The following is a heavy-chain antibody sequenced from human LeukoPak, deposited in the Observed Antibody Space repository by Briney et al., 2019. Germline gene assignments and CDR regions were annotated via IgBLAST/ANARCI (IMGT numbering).Heavy chain of an antibody. CDR2: ISECGGLP. J-gene: IGHJ6*02. V-gene: IGHV3-23*01. Sequence: TGGSLRLSSGAPGYHFRSYPMTWVPQAPAKGLEWNSTISECGGLPTYAPSVKGRFHIPSDNYKNTLYLQMDSLGAEDMAMYYCARVPYSDYGSGRPPFMDVWGQGTTVAVSS. CDR3: ARVPYSDYGSGRPPFMDV. D-gene: IGHD3-10*01. CDR1: GYHFRSYP.